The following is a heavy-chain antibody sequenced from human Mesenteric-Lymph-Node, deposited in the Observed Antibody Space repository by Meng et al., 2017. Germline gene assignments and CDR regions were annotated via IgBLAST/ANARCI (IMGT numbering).Heavy chain of an antibody. D-gene: IGHD6-13*01. J-gene: IGHJ4*02. V-gene: IGHV3-30*04. CDR1: GFTFSNYA. Sequence: GGSLRLSCAASGFTFSNYAMHWVRQAPGKGLEWVAVISYDGSNKLYADSVKGRFTISRDNSKNTLYLQMNSLRAEDTAVYYCARPTGKGYSSSWPKHFDYWGQGTLVTVSS. CDR3: ARPTGKGYSSSWPKHFDY. CDR2: ISYDGSNK.